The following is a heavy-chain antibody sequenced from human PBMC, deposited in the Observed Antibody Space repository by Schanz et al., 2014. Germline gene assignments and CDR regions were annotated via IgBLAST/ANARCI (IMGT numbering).Heavy chain of an antibody. CDR3: ARARYTGYDCSGY. Sequence: QVQLVQSGADVKKPGASVKVSCKASGNTLSAYYIHWIRQAPGQGLEWMGWIDPNSGGTNYAQKCQGGVTMTSDTSITTVYMEVNSLTSDDTATYFCARARYTGYDCSGYWGQGTLLIVSS. J-gene: IGHJ4*02. CDR2: IDPNSGGT. CDR1: GNTLSAYY. D-gene: IGHD5-12*01. V-gene: IGHV1-2*02.